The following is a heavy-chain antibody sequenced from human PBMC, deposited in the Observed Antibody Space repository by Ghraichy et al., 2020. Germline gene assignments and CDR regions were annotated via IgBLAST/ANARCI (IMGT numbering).Heavy chain of an antibody. D-gene: IGHD3-22*01. CDR3: ARGPGYSWYFDL. J-gene: IGHJ2*01. Sequence: GGSLRLSCAASGFTFSSYGMHWVRQAPGKGLEWVAVIWYDGSNKYYADSVKGRFTISRDNSKNTLYLQMNSLRAEDTAVYYCARGPGYSWYFDLWGRGTLVTVSS. V-gene: IGHV3-33*01. CDR1: GFTFSSYG. CDR2: IWYDGSNK.